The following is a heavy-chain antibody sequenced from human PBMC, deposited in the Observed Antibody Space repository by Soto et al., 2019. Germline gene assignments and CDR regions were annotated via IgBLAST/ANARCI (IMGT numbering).Heavy chain of an antibody. D-gene: IGHD2-2*01. Sequence: SVKVSCKASGYTFTNFGISWVRQAPGQGLEWMGGIIPIFGTANYAQKFQGRVTITADESTSTAYMELSSLRSEDTAVYYCARGEDIVLVPAAKFDPWGQEPWSPSPQ. CDR3: ARGEDIVLVPAAKFDP. V-gene: IGHV1-69*13. CDR1: GYTFTNFG. CDR2: IIPIFGTA. J-gene: IGHJ5*02.